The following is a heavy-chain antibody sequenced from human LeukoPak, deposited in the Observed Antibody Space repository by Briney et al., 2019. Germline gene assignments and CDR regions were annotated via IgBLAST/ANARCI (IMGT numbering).Heavy chain of an antibody. Sequence: SETLSLTCTVSGGSISSGDYYWGWIRQPPGKGLEWIGYIYYSGSTYYNPSLKSRVTISVDTSKNQFSLKLSSVTAADTAVYYCARENWNYISEYWGQGTLVTVSS. J-gene: IGHJ4*02. CDR1: GGSISSGDYY. V-gene: IGHV4-30-4*01. D-gene: IGHD1-7*01. CDR3: ARENWNYISEY. CDR2: IYYSGST.